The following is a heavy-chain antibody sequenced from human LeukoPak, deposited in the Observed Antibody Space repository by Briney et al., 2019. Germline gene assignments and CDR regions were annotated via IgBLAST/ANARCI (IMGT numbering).Heavy chain of an antibody. D-gene: IGHD6-19*01. CDR2: IRQDGSDK. CDR1: GFTFSNYY. J-gene: IGHJ4*02. V-gene: IGHV3-7*01. Sequence: GGSLRLSCAASGFTFSNYYMSWVRQAPGKGLEWVANIRQDGSDKYYVDSVKGRFTISRDNARNSLYLQMNSLRVEDTAVYYCARVSSSGWLGGFDYWGQGTLVTVSS. CDR3: ARVSSSGWLGGFDY.